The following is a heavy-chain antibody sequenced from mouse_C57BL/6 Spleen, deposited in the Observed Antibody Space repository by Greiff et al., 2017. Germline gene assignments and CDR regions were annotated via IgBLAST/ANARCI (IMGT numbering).Heavy chain of an antibody. D-gene: IGHD1-1*02. V-gene: IGHV1-80*01. J-gene: IGHJ3*01. CDR3: AKDMDNHFPYGD. CDR2: IYPGNGDT. CDR1: GYAFTSYW. Sequence: VKLQQSGAELVKPGASVKISCKASGYAFTSYWMNWVKQRPGQGLEWIGQIYPGNGDTNYNGKFKGKATLTADTSSSTAYMQLSSLTSEDSAVYFCAKDMDNHFPYGDWGQGTLVTVSA.